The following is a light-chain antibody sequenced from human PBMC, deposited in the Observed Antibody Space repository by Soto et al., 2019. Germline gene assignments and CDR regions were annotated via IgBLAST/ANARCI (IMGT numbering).Light chain of an antibody. J-gene: IGKJ1*01. V-gene: IGKV3-20*01. CDR1: QSVSNNY. CDR3: QQYGTLGT. Sequence: EIVLTQSPATLSVSPGERATLSCRASQSVSNNYLAWYQQKPGQAPRLLIYGASNRATGIPDRFSGSWSGTDFCCCICRLETEDFAVYYWQQYGTLGTLGHGTNVDIK. CDR2: GAS.